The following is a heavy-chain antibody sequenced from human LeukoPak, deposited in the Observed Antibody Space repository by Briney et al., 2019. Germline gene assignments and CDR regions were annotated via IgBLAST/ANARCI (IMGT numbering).Heavy chain of an antibody. CDR1: GGSFSAFY. CDR2: VNHSGST. D-gene: IGHD3-10*01. Sequence: SETLSLTCSVYGGSFSAFYWNWIRQPPGKGLEWVGEVNHSGSTYYNPSLKSRVTISVDTSKNQFSLKLSSVTAADTAVYYCARRQSGVYYGSSNHQNWFDPWGQGTLVTVSS. CDR3: ARRQSGVYYGSSNHQNWFDP. J-gene: IGHJ5*02. V-gene: IGHV4-34*01.